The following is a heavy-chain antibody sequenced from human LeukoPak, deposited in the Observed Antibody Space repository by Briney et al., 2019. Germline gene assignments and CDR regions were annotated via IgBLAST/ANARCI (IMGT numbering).Heavy chain of an antibody. CDR1: GGSISSSSYY. Sequence: ETLSLTCTVSGGSISSSSYYWGWIRQPPGKGLEWIGSIYYSGSTYYNPSLKSRVTISVDTSKNQFSLKLSSVTAADTAVYYCARHRNYYDSSAFGYWGQGTLVTVSS. CDR2: IYYSGST. CDR3: ARHRNYYDSSAFGY. V-gene: IGHV4-39*01. J-gene: IGHJ4*02. D-gene: IGHD3-22*01.